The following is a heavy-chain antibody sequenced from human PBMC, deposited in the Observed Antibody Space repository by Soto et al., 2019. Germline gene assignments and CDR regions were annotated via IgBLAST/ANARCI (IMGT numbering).Heavy chain of an antibody. V-gene: IGHV5-51*01. D-gene: IGHD6-13*01. J-gene: IGHJ6*02. CDR3: ARTSAAGKYYYGMDV. Sequence: EVQLVQSGAEVKKPGESLKISCKGSGYSFTSYWIGWVRQMPGKGLEWMGIIYPGDSDTRYSPSFQGQVTISTDKSISTAYLQWSSLKASDTAMYYCARTSAAGKYYYGMDVWGQGTTVTVSS. CDR2: IYPGDSDT. CDR1: GYSFTSYW.